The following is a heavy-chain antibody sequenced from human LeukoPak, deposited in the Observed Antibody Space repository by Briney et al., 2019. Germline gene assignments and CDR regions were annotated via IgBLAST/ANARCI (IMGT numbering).Heavy chain of an antibody. D-gene: IGHD3-22*01. CDR1: GGSISSSNW. CDR2: IYHSGST. J-gene: IGHJ4*02. CDR3: ARDDSSGYYPIPLDY. V-gene: IGHV4-4*02. Sequence: PSGTLSLTCAVSGGSISSSNWWSWVRQPPGKGLEWIGEIYHSGSTNYNPSLKSRVTISVDKSKNQFSLKLSSVTAADTAVYYCARDDSSGYYPIPLDYWGQGTLVTVSS.